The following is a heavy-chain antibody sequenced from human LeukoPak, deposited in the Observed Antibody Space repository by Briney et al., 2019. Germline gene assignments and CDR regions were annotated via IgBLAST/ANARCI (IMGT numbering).Heavy chain of an antibody. D-gene: IGHD6-19*01. CDR2: IYYSGST. CDR1: GGSISGYY. J-gene: IGHJ4*02. Sequence: PSGTLSLTCAVSGGSISGYYWSWIRQPPGKGLEWIGYIYYSGSTNYNPSLKSRVTISIDTSKNQFSLKLSSVTAADTAVYYCARSGWQGNVDYWGQGTLVTVSS. CDR3: ARSGWQGNVDY. V-gene: IGHV4-59*01.